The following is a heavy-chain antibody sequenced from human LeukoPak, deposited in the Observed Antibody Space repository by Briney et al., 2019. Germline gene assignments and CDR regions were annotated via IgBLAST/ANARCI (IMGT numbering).Heavy chain of an antibody. V-gene: IGHV3-74*01. CDR3: AILPKTYYYDSSGYYHNFDY. D-gene: IGHD3-22*01. Sequence: GGSLRLSCAASGFTFSSYWMHWVRQAPGKGLVWVSRINSDGSSTSYADSVKGRFTISRDKAKNTLYLQMNSLRAEDTAVYYCAILPKTYYYDSSGYYHNFDYWGQGTLVTVSS. J-gene: IGHJ4*02. CDR2: INSDGSST. CDR1: GFTFSSYW.